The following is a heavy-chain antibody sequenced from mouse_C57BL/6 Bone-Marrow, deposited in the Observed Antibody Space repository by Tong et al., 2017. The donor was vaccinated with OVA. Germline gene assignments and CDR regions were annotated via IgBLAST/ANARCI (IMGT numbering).Heavy chain of an antibody. D-gene: IGHD2-3*01. J-gene: IGHJ1*02. CDR3: AENVMVATEYFDV. CDR2: INSDGGST. Sequence: SHDMSWVRKTPEKRLELVAAINSDGGSTYYPDTMERRFIISRDNTKNTHNLPMCSGRSDDTALCYCAENVMVATEYFDVWGEGTTVTV. CDR1: SHD. V-gene: IGHV5-2*01.